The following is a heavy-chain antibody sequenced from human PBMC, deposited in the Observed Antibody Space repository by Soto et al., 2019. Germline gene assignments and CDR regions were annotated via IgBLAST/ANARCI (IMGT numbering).Heavy chain of an antibody. CDR2: VSGGGDAT. D-gene: IGHD1-26*01. CDR3: VKKIAGTTTSGAYLFFDL. CDR1: GFTFSSFA. Sequence: EMQLLESGGGLAQPGGSLRLSCAASGFTFSSFAMNWVRQAPGKGLEWVSGVSGGGDATFYADSVRGRFTISRVQSKNTLYLQMNSLRSEDTAVYHCVKKIAGTTTSGAYLFFDLWGRGTLVTVSS. V-gene: IGHV3-23*01. J-gene: IGHJ2*01.